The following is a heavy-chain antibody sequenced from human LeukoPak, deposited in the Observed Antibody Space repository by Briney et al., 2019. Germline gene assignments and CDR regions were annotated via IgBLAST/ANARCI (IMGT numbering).Heavy chain of an antibody. J-gene: IGHJ5*02. CDR2: INHSGST. D-gene: IGHD3-3*01. V-gene: IGHV4-34*01. CDR1: GGSFSGYY. Sequence: SETLSLTCAVYGGSFSGYYWSWIRQPPGKGLEWIGEINHSGSTNYNPSLKSRVTISVDTSKNQFSLKLSSVTAADTAVYYCARVYGCYDFWSGYYTHWFDPWGQGTLVTVSS. CDR3: ARVYGCYDFWSGYYTHWFDP.